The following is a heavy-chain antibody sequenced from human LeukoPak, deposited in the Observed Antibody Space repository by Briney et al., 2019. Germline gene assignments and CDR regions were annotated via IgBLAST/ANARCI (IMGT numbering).Heavy chain of an antibody. D-gene: IGHD3-10*01. CDR2: MNPNSGNT. J-gene: IGHJ4*02. V-gene: IGHV1-8*01. CDR1: GYTFTSYD. Sequence: GASVKVSCKASGYTFTSYDINWVRQATGQGLEWMGWMNPNSGNTGYAQKFQGRVTITRNTSISTAYMELSSLRSDDTAVYFCARKYLYGSGKPHFDHWGQGTLVTVSS. CDR3: ARKYLYGSGKPHFDH.